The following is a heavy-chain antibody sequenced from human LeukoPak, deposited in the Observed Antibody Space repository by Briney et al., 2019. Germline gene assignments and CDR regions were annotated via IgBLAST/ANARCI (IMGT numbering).Heavy chain of an antibody. CDR2: IYYSGST. V-gene: IGHV4-61*01. Sequence: PSETLSLTCTVSGGSVSSGSYYWSWIRQPPGKGLEWIGYIYYSGSTKYNPSLKSRVTISVDTSKNQFSLKLSSVTAADTAVYYCAREQYDSSGYFFLDLWGRGTLVTVSS. J-gene: IGHJ2*01. D-gene: IGHD3-22*01. CDR3: AREQYDSSGYFFLDL. CDR1: GGSVSSGSYY.